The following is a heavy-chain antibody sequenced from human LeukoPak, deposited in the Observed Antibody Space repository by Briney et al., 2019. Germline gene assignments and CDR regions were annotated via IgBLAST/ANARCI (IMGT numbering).Heavy chain of an antibody. CDR2: ISGSGGST. J-gene: IGHJ4*02. D-gene: IGHD2-2*01. V-gene: IGHV3-23*01. CDR1: GFTVSSNY. CDR3: AKEGRYCSSTSCYLDY. Sequence: SGGPLRLSCAASGFTVSSNYMSWVRQAPGKGLEWVSAISGSGGSTYYADSVKGRFTISRDNSKNTLYLQMNSLRAEDTAVYYCAKEGRYCSSTSCYLDYWGQGTLVTVSS.